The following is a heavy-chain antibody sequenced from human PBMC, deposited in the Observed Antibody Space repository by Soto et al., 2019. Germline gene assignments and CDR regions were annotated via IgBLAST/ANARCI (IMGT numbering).Heavy chain of an antibody. CDR2: IIPIHGIA. J-gene: IGHJ4*02. D-gene: IGHD5-12*01. Sequence: QVQLVQSGAEVKKPGSSVKVSCKASGGTFSRYTISLVRQAPGQRPGWIGRIIPIHGIANYAQKFQGRVTITADKATSTAYTELSSLRSEYTAVYDCERAEMVATFCGYWGQGTLCAVSS. CDR1: GGTFSRYT. CDR3: ERAEMVATFCGY. V-gene: IGHV1-69*02.